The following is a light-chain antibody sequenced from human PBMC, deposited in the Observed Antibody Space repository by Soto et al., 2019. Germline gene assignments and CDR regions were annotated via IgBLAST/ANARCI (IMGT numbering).Light chain of an antibody. CDR2: GAS. CDR3: QQYGSSPLT. J-gene: IGKJ4*01. Sequence: EIVLTQSPGTLSLSPGERATLSCRASQSVSGSYLAWYQQKPGQAPRLLIYGASSRATAIPDRFSGSGSGTDFTLAINKLEPEDFAVFFCQQYGSSPLTCGGGTRVEIK. CDR1: QSVSGSY. V-gene: IGKV3-20*01.